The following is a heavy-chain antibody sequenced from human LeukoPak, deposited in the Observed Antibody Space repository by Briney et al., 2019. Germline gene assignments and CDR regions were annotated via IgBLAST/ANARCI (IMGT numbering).Heavy chain of an antibody. D-gene: IGHD2-8*01. Sequence: SGTLSLTCGVYGVSISNTNWWSWVRQPPGQGLEWIGEISLTGLTHYNPSLESRVTVSLDKSKNQLSLNLTSVTAADTAVYYCSRENGAVSPFGYWGQGTLVTVLS. V-gene: IGHV4-4*02. J-gene: IGHJ4*02. CDR1: GVSISNTNW. CDR2: ISLTGLT. CDR3: SRENGAVSPFGY.